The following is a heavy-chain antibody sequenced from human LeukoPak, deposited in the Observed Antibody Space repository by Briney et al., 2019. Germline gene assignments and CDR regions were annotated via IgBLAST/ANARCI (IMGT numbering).Heavy chain of an antibody. Sequence: QPGGSLRFSCAASGFTFSSFALHWVRQAPGKGLEWVAVISNDGRQQDYVESVRGRFTVSRCNSNNTLYLLMSSLRPEDTAIYYCVREPTSIYSRPCSSTNCYPYDHWGQGTLVIVSA. D-gene: IGHD2-2*01. J-gene: IGHJ5*02. CDR3: VREPTSIYSRPCSSTNCYPYDH. CDR1: GFTFSSFA. CDR2: ISNDGRQQ. V-gene: IGHV3-30*04.